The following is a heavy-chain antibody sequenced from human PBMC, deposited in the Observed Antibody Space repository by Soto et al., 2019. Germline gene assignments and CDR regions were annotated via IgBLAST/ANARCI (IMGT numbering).Heavy chain of an antibody. CDR3: ARDSYSSGWPHYYYYYGMDV. D-gene: IGHD6-19*01. Sequence: PGGSLRLSCAASGFTFSSYSMNWVRQAPGKGLEWVSSISSSSSYIYYADSVKGRFTISRDNAKNSLYLQMNSLRAEDTAVYYCARDSYSSGWPHYYYYYGMDVWGQGTTVTVSS. CDR1: GFTFSSYS. CDR2: ISSSSSYI. J-gene: IGHJ6*02. V-gene: IGHV3-21*01.